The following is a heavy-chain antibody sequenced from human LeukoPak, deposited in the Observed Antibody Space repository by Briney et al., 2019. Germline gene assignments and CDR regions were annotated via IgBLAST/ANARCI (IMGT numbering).Heavy chain of an antibody. D-gene: IGHD6-13*01. CDR1: GXTFSSYA. CDR3: ARDPHIAAAGTIFDY. J-gene: IGHJ4*02. Sequence: GGSLRLSCAASGXTFSSYAMSWVRQAPGKGLEWVSYISSSSTTRYYADSVKGRFTISRDNAKNSLYLQMNSLRDEDSAVYYCARDPHIAAAGTIFDYWGQGTLVTVSS. V-gene: IGHV3-48*02. CDR2: ISSSSTTR.